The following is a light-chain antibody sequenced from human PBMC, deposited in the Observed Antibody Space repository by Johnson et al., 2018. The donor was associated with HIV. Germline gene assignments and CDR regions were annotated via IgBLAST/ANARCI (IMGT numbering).Light chain of an antibody. CDR3: GTWDSSLSVYV. J-gene: IGLJ1*01. V-gene: IGLV1-51*02. CDR2: ENN. Sequence: QSVLTQPPSVSAAPGQKVTISCSGSSSNIGNNRVSWYQQLPGTAPKLLIYENNKRPSGIPDRFSGSKSGTSATLGITGLQTGDEADYYCGTWDSSLSVYVFGTGTKVTVL. CDR1: SSNIGNNR.